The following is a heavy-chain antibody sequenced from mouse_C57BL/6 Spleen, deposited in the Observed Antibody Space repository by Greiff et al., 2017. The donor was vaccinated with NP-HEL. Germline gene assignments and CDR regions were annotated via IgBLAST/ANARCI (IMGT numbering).Heavy chain of an antibody. Sequence: EVMLVESGGGLVQPGGSMKLSCVASGFTFSNYWMNWVRQSPEKGLEWVAQIRLKSDNYATHYAESVKGRFTISRDDSKSSVYLQMNNLRAEDTGIYYCTGYGSSYDWYFDVWGTGTTVTVSS. D-gene: IGHD1-1*01. CDR1: GFTFSNYW. CDR3: TGYGSSYDWYFDV. V-gene: IGHV6-3*01. CDR2: IRLKSDNYAT. J-gene: IGHJ1*03.